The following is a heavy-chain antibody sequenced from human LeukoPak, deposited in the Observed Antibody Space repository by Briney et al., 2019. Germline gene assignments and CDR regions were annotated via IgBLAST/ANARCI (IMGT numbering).Heavy chain of an antibody. CDR2: INHSGST. Sequence: SETLPLTCAVYGGSFSGYYWSWIRQPPGKGLEWIGEINHSGSTNYNPSLKSRVTISVDTSKNQFSLKLSSVTAADTAVYYCARHLIAARLFDYWGQGTLVTVSS. J-gene: IGHJ4*02. V-gene: IGHV4-34*01. CDR3: ARHLIAARLFDY. CDR1: GGSFSGYY. D-gene: IGHD6-6*01.